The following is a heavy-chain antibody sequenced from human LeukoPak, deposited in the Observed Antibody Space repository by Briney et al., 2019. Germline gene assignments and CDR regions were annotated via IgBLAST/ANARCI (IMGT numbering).Heavy chain of an antibody. Sequence: PSGTLSLTCAVYGGSFSGYYWSWIRQPPGKGLEWIGEINHSGSTNYNASLKSRVTISVDTTKNQFSLKLSSVTAADTAVYYCARGSRQWLVRYFDYWGQGTLVTVSS. D-gene: IGHD6-19*01. CDR2: INHSGST. CDR3: ARGSRQWLVRYFDY. CDR1: GGSFSGYY. V-gene: IGHV4-34*01. J-gene: IGHJ4*02.